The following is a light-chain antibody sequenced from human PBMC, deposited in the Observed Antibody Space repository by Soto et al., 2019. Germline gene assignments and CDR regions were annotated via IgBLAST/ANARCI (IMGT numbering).Light chain of an antibody. J-gene: IGLJ2*01. CDR2: DVS. V-gene: IGLV2-14*01. Sequence: QSALTQPASVSGSPGQSITIACTGTSSDVGGYNYVSWYQQHPGKAPKLMIYDVSNRPSGVSNRFSGSKSGNTASLTISGLQAEDEADYYCSSYAINTPVLFGGGTKLTVL. CDR1: SSDVGGYNY. CDR3: SSYAINTPVL.